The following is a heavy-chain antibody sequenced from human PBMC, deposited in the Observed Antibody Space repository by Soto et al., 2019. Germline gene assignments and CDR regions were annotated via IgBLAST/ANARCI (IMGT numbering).Heavy chain of an antibody. CDR3: ATRSFFSPVSDP. CDR2: IYPGDSRT. J-gene: IGHJ5*02. D-gene: IGHD1-26*01. Sequence: GESLKISCKASGYIFATSWIGWVRQMPGKGLEWMGVIYPGDSRTRYNPSFQGQITISADKSITTAYLQWASLKASDSAMYYCATRSFFSPVSDPWGPGTLVTAPQ. V-gene: IGHV5-51*01. CDR1: GYIFATSW.